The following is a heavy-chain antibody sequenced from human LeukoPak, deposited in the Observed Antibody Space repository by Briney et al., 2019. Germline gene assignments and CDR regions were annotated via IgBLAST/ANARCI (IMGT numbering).Heavy chain of an antibody. CDR1: GGTFSSYA. Sequence: SVKVSCKASGGTFSSYAISWVRQAPGQGLEWMGGIIPIFGTANYAQKFQGRVTITADESTSTAYMELSSLRSEDTAVYYCARTVDYYYGMDVWGQGTTITVSS. J-gene: IGHJ6*02. D-gene: IGHD2-21*02. V-gene: IGHV1-69*01. CDR3: ARTVDYYYGMDV. CDR2: IIPIFGTA.